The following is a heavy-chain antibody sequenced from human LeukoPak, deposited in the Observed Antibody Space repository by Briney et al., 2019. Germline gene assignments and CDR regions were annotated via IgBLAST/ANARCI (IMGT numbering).Heavy chain of an antibody. J-gene: IGHJ5*02. CDR3: ARHPLSSYCSSTSCYFNWFDP. CDR1: GGSISSYY. D-gene: IGHD2-2*01. Sequence: SETLSLTCTVSGGSISSYYWSWIRQPPGKGLEWIGYIYHSGSTYYNPSLKSRVTISVDRSKNQSSLKLSSVTAADTAVYYCARHPLSSYCSSTSCYFNWFDPWGQGTLVTVSS. V-gene: IGHV4-59*08. CDR2: IYHSGST.